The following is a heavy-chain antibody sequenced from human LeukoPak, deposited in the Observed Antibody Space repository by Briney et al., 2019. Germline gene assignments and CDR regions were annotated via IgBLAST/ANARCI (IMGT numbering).Heavy chain of an antibody. J-gene: IGHJ4*02. Sequence: EASVKVSCKASGYTFTGYYMHWVRQAPGQGLEWMGWINPNSGGTNYAQKFQGRVTMTRDTSISTAYMELSRLRSDDTAVYYCAREAVVPAATSFDYWGQGTLVTVSS. CDR2: INPNSGGT. CDR3: AREAVVPAATSFDY. D-gene: IGHD2-2*01. CDR1: GYTFTGYY. V-gene: IGHV1-2*02.